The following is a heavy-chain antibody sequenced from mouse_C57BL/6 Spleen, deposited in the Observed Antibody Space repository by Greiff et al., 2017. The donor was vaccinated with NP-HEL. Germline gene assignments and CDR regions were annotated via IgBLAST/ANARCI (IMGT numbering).Heavy chain of an antibody. J-gene: IGHJ1*03. V-gene: IGHV1-82*01. Sequence: QVQLKESGPELVKPGASVKISCKASGYAFSSSWMNWVKQRPGKGLEWIGRIYPGDGDTNYNGKFKGKATLTADKSSSKAYMQLSSLTSEDSAVYFFAREGNYYRVYFDVWGTGTTVTVSS. CDR3: AREGNYYRVYFDV. D-gene: IGHD1-1*01. CDR1: GYAFSSSW. CDR2: IYPGDGDT.